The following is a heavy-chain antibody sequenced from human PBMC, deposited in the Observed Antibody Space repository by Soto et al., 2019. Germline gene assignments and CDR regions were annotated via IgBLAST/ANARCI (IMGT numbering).Heavy chain of an antibody. CDR3: AKVSHIYYSYYGMDV. CDR2: ISGSGGST. J-gene: IGHJ6*02. Sequence: EVQLLESGGGLVQPGGSLRLSCAASGFTFSSYAMSWVPQAPGKGLEWVSAISGSGGSTYYADSVKGRFTISRDNSKNTLYLQMNSLRAEDTAVYYCAKVSHIYYSYYGMDVWGQGTTVTVSS. CDR1: GFTFSSYA. V-gene: IGHV3-23*01.